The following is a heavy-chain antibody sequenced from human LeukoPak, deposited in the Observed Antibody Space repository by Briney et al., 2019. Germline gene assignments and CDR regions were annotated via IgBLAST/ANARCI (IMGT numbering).Heavy chain of an antibody. V-gene: IGHV4-59*01. Sequence: SETLSLTCTVSGGSISSYYWSWIRQPPGKGLEWIGYIYYSGSTNYNPSLKSRVTISVDTSKNQFSLKLSSVTAADTAVYYCARLITGTGGVFDYWGQGTLVTVSS. CDR3: ARLITGTGGVFDY. CDR2: IYYSGST. D-gene: IGHD1-20*01. J-gene: IGHJ4*02. CDR1: GGSISSYY.